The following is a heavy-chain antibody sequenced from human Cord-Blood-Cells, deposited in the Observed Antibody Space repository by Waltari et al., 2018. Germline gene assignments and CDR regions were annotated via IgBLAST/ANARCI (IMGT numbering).Heavy chain of an antibody. CDR3: ARGPSYYDFWSGYSARNWFDP. V-gene: IGHV1-8*03. CDR2: MNPNSGNT. Sequence: QVQLVQSGAEVKKPGASVKVSCKASGYTFTSYDINWVRQATGQGLEWMGWMNPNSGNTGYAKKFQGRVTITRNTSISTAYMELSSLRSEDTAVYYCARGPSYYDFWSGYSARNWFDPWGQGTLVTVSS. J-gene: IGHJ5*02. CDR1: GYTFTSYD. D-gene: IGHD3-3*01.